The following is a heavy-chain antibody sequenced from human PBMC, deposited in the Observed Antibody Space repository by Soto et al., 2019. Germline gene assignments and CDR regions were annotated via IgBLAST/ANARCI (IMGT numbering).Heavy chain of an antibody. J-gene: IGHJ5*02. CDR3: ARSIRNVITGKELEGYNWNYKNWFDP. D-gene: IGHD1-7*01. Sequence: ESGPTLVNPTQTLTLTCTFSGFSLSTSGVGVGWIRQPPGKALEWLALIYWDDDKRYSPSLKSRLTITKDTSKNQVVLTMTNMDPVDTATYYCARSIRNVITGKELEGYNWNYKNWFDPWGQGTLVTVSS. V-gene: IGHV2-5*02. CDR2: IYWDDDK. CDR1: GFSLSTSGVG.